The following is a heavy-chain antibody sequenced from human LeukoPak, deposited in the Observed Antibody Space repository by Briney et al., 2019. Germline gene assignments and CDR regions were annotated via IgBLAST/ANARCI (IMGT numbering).Heavy chain of an antibody. CDR3: ARDYRSSSGRSIDY. J-gene: IGHJ4*02. V-gene: IGHV3-23*01. CDR2: ISGSGGST. CDR1: GFTVSSNY. Sequence: GGSLRLSCAASGFTVSSNYMSWVRQAPGKGLEWVSAISGSGGSTYYADSVKGRFTISRDNSKNTLYLQMSSLRAEDTAVYYCARDYRSSSGRSIDYWGQGTLVTVSS. D-gene: IGHD6-6*01.